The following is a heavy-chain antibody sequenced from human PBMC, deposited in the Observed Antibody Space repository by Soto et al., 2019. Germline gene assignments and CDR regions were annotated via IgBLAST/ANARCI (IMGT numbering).Heavy chain of an antibody. CDR3: ARHLNNWNYVPINWFDP. J-gene: IGHJ5*02. CDR2: IYCSGTT. D-gene: IGHD1-7*01. Sequence: SETLSLTCTVSGGSITSTNFYWGWIRQPPGKGLEWIGSIYCSGTTYYNPSLKGPVTVSEDTSKNQFPLKLSSVTAADTAVYYCARHLNNWNYVPINWFDPWGQGTLVTVSS. V-gene: IGHV4-39*01. CDR1: GGSITSTNFY.